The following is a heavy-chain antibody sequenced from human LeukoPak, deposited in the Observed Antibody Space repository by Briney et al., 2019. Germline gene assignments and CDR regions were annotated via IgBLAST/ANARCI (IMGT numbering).Heavy chain of an antibody. CDR1: GGSISSYY. J-gene: IGHJ3*02. CDR2: INHSGST. CDR3: ARTVTYYYDSSGYYDGAFDI. D-gene: IGHD3-22*01. V-gene: IGHV4-34*01. Sequence: SETLSLTCTVSGGSISSYYWSWIRQPPGKGLEWIGEINHSGSTNYNPSLKSRVTISVDTSKNQFSLKLSSVTAADTAVYYCARTVTYYYDSSGYYDGAFDIWGQGTMVTVSS.